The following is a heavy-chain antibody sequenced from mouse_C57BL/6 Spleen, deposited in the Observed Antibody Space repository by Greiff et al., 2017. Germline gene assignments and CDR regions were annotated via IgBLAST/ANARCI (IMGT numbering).Heavy chain of an antibody. CDR2: IDPSDSYT. CDR1: GYTFTSYW. J-gene: IGHJ4*01. V-gene: IGHV1-59*01. Sequence: VQLQQPGAELVRPGTSVKLSCKASGYTFTSYWMHWVKQRPGQGLEWIGVIDPSDSYTNYNQKFKGKATLTVDTSSSTAYMQLSSLTSEDSAVYYCARGEYDPYYYAMDYWGQGTSVTVSS. CDR3: ARGEYDPYYYAMDY. D-gene: IGHD2-3*01.